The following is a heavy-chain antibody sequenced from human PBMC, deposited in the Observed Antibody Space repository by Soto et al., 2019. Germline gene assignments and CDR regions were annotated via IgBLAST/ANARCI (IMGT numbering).Heavy chain of an antibody. Sequence: ASVKVSCKASGYTFTAYPMHWVRQAPGQGLEWMGWINVANGDTGYSQKFQGRVTVTRDTSASTVYMELSSLTSEDTAVYYCARKDYYGAGIYYFDHWGQGTLVTVSS. J-gene: IGHJ4*02. CDR1: GYTFTAYP. V-gene: IGHV1-3*01. CDR2: INVANGDT. CDR3: ARKDYYGAGIYYFDH. D-gene: IGHD3-10*01.